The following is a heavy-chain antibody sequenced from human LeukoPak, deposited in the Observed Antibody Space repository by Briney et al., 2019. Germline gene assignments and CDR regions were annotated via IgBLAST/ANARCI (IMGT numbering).Heavy chain of an antibody. Sequence: GGSLRLSCGASGFIFTNYWMHWARQAPGEGLVWVSRINGDVSSTSYADSVKGRFTISRDNARNTLYLQMNSLRAEDTAVYYCASSSVSDNPNAMDVWGQGTTVTVSS. CDR3: ASSSVSDNPNAMDV. V-gene: IGHV3-74*01. J-gene: IGHJ6*02. CDR1: GFIFTNYW. D-gene: IGHD1-14*01. CDR2: INGDVSST.